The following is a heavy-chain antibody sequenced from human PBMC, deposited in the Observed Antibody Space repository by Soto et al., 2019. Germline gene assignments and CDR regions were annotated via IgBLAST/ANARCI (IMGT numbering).Heavy chain of an antibody. CDR1: RFAISRGYY. Sequence: SETLSLTCSVSRFAISRGYYWSWVRQPPGKGLEWIGSIYPSVSSYHNPSLATRLRLSIDTSKNQFTLNRTSVTAADTALYFCAREKVGTTFFDNWGQGIQVTVSS. D-gene: IGHD1-1*01. CDR3: AREKVGTTFFDN. CDR2: IYPSVSS. J-gene: IGHJ4*02. V-gene: IGHV4-38-2*02.